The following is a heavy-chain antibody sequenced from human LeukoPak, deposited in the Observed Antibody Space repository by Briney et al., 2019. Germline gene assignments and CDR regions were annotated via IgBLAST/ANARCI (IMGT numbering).Heavy chain of an antibody. CDR3: ARGADPYKIAY. Sequence: PSETLSLTCAVYGVSFSGYYWSWIRQSPGKGPEWIGEIHPSGSIHYNPSLESRINISPDTSKNQFSLKLSSVTTADTALYYCARGADPYKIAYWGPGTLVTVSS. J-gene: IGHJ4*02. D-gene: IGHD3-16*02. CDR1: GVSFSGYY. CDR2: IHPSGSI. V-gene: IGHV4-34*01.